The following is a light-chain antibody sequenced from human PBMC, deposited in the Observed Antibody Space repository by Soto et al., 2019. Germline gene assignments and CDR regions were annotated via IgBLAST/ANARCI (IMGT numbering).Light chain of an antibody. CDR2: GAS. J-gene: IGKJ1*01. CDR3: QQYSFLPRT. Sequence: EIVMTQSPATLSVTPGERATLSCRASQSVSSNLAWYQQKPGQAPRLLIYGASTRATGIPARFSGSGSGTDFTLTISRLEPEDFAVYYCQQYSFLPRTFGQGTMVDI. V-gene: IGKV3-15*01. CDR1: QSVSSN.